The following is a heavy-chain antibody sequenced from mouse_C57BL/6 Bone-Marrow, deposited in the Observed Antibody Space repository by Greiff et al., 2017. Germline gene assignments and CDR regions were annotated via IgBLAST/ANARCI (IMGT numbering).Heavy chain of an antibody. D-gene: IGHD1-1*01. CDR1: GYTFTSYR. CDR2: IDPSDSET. J-gene: IGHJ1*03. Sequence: VQLQQSGAELVRPGSSVKLSCKASGYTFTSYRMHWVKQRPIQGLEWIGNIDPSDSETHYNQKFKDKATLTVDKSSSTAYMQLSSLTSEDSAVYYCARDYYCPDWYFDVWGTGTTVTVSS. V-gene: IGHV1-52*01. CDR3: ARDYYCPDWYFDV.